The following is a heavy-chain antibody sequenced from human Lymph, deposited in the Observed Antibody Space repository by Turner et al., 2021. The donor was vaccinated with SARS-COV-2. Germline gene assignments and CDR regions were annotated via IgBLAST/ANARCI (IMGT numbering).Heavy chain of an antibody. V-gene: IGHV3-7*03. D-gene: IGHD5-18*01. CDR1: GSTYSSYW. CDR2: RKKEGNEK. CDR3: AREETVMVYDY. J-gene: IGHJ4*02. Sequence: EVQLVQSGGGLVQPGGSLILPCAASGSTYSSYWMSWVRQARGEGLESVANRKKEGNEKYYEDSVKSRFNKSKNHAKNSLYRENNGVRAEYRAVKYCAREETVMVYDYWGQGTLVTVSS.